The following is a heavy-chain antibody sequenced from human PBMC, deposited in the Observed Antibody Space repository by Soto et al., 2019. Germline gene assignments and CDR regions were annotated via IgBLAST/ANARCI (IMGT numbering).Heavy chain of an antibody. V-gene: IGHV4-59*01. CDR3: ARDRRDYYDSSGYFLDI. CDR1: GGSISPYY. J-gene: IGHJ3*02. Sequence: SETLSLTCTVSGGSISPYYWSWIRQPPGKGLEWVGYIYYGGSTSYNPSLKSRVTISVDTSKDQFSLKLSSVTAADTAVYYCARDRRDYYDSSGYFLDIWGQGTMVTVSS. CDR2: IYYGGST. D-gene: IGHD3-22*01.